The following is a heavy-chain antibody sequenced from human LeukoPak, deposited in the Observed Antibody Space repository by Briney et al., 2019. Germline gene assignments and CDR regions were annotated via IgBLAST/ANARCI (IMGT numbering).Heavy chain of an antibody. Sequence: SQTLSLTCAVSGASITTRSFYWSWLRQPAGKGLEWIGRIYTSGRIDYNPSLKSRVTISLDTSKSQFSLSLTSVTAADTAVYYCATDPGSPGGSPLDKWGQGTLVTVSS. J-gene: IGHJ4*02. V-gene: IGHV4-61*02. CDR2: IYTSGRI. CDR1: GASITTRSFY. D-gene: IGHD3-16*01. CDR3: ATDPGSPGGSPLDK.